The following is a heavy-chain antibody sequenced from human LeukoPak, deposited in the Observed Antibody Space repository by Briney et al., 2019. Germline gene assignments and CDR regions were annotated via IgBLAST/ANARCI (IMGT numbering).Heavy chain of an antibody. V-gene: IGHV4-39*01. CDR2: IYYSGST. CDR1: GGSISSSSYY. J-gene: IGHJ4*02. CDR3: ARGARDPMIVVGFDY. Sequence: SETLSLTCTVSGGSISSSSYYWGWIRQPPGKGLEWIGSIYYSGSTYYNPSLKSRVTISVDTSKNQFSLKLSSVTAADTAVYYCARGARDPMIVVGFDYWGQGTLVTVSS. D-gene: IGHD3-22*01.